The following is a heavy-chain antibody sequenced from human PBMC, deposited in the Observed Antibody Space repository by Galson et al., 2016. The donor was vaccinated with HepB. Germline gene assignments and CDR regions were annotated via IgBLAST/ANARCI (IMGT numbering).Heavy chain of an antibody. CDR1: GFTFNDYW. V-gene: IGHV3-7*01. Sequence: SLRLSCAASGFTFNDYWMTWVRQAPGKGLEWVANLSPDGTDKRYAGSVKGRFTISRDNLNNSVFLQMSSLRAEDTALYYCARVDYTDEGINVWGQGTTVTVSS. CDR3: ARVDYTDEGINV. CDR2: LSPDGTDK. D-gene: IGHD4-11*01. J-gene: IGHJ6*02.